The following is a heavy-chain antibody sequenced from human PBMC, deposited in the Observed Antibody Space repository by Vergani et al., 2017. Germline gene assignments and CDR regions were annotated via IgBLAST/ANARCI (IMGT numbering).Heavy chain of an antibody. D-gene: IGHD3-9*01. CDR3: ARARCIETGYMSSWLDS. CDR2: IKSDGSIT. CDR1: GISFNSYW. V-gene: IGHV3-74*03. Sequence: DVHLAESGGGFFQPGGSLRLSCSASGISFNSYWMHWVRQVPGKGLLWVSRIKSDGSITAYADSVKGRFTISRDNAQNTLYLQMNSLRVEDTGVYYCARARCIETGYMSSWLDSWGQGTLVTVSS. J-gene: IGHJ4*02.